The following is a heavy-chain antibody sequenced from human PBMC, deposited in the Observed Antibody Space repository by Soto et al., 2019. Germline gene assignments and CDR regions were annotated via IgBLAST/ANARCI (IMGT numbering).Heavy chain of an antibody. CDR3: ASYSSGWYDVIY. D-gene: IGHD6-19*01. V-gene: IGHV4-61*01. Sequence: QVQLQGSGPGLVKPSETLSLTCTVSGGSVSSGSYYWSWIRQPPGKGLEWIGYIYYSVSTNYNPSLKSRVTISVDTSKNQFSLKVSSVTAADTAVYYCASYSSGWYDVIYWGQGTLVTVSS. CDR1: GGSVSSGSYY. J-gene: IGHJ4*02. CDR2: IYYSVST.